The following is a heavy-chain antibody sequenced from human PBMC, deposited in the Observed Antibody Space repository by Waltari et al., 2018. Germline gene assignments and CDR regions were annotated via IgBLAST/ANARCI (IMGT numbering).Heavy chain of an antibody. CDR3: ARDLVGKDDF. CDR2: IDPGGRTI. D-gene: IGHD2-8*02. Sequence: EVQLVESGGGLVQPGGSLRLSCAAYGFTCRNNWMHWVRQAPGKGLVWVARIDPGGRTINHADSVRGRFTISRDDAKDTLYLQMDSLRPEDTAVYHCARDLVGKDDFWGQGTLVIVSS. J-gene: IGHJ4*02. CDR1: GFTCRNNW. V-gene: IGHV3-74*01.